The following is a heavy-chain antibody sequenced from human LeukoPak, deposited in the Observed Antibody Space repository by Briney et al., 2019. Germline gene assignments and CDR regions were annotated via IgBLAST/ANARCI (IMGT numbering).Heavy chain of an antibody. CDR2: ISSSSYT. CDR1: GFTFSDYY. D-gene: IGHD2-15*01. CDR3: ARGSTPRNWFDP. V-gene: IGHV3-11*05. J-gene: IGHJ5*02. Sequence: GGSLRLSCAASGFTFSDYYMSWIRQAPGKGLEWVSYISSSSYTNYADSVKSRFTISRDNAKNSLYLQMNSLRAEDTAVYYCARGSTPRNWFDPWGQGTLVTVSS.